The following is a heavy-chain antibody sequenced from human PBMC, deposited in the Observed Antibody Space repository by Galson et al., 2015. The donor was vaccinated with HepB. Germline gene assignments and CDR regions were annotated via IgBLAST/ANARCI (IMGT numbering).Heavy chain of an antibody. V-gene: IGHV3-53*01. CDR3: ARGGVPINYYYYGLDV. CDR2: IYSDGST. J-gene: IGHJ6*02. Sequence: SLRLSCAASGFTVRSNYMNWVRQAPGKGLEWVSIIYSDGSTYYADSVKGRFTLSRDTSKNTLYLQMNSLRAEDTAVYYCARGGVPINYYYYGLDVWGQGTTVTVSS. D-gene: IGHD2-8*01. CDR1: GFTVRSNY.